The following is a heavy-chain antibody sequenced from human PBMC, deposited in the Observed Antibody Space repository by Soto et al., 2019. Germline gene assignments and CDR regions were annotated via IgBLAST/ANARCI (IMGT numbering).Heavy chain of an antibody. V-gene: IGHV4-34*01. D-gene: IGHD3-10*01. CDR2: INHSGST. CDR3: ARGWGVRARVDYYYYGMDV. Sequence: SETLSLTCAVYGGSFSGYYWSWIRQPPGKGLEWIGEINHSGSTNYNPSLKSRVTISVDTSKNQFSLKLSSVTAADTAVYYCARGWGVRARVDYYYYGMDVWGQGTTVTVSS. J-gene: IGHJ6*02. CDR1: GGSFSGYY.